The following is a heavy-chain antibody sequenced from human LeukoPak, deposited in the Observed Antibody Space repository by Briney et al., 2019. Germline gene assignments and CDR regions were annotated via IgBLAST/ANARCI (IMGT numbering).Heavy chain of an antibody. CDR3: ARAWEYYFDY. V-gene: IGHV4-34*01. Sequence: PSETLSLTCAVYGGSFSGYYWSWIRQPPGNGLEWIGEINHSGSTNYNPSLKSRVTISVDTSKNQFSLKLSSVTAADTAVYYCARAWEYYFDYWGQGTLVTVSS. CDR2: INHSGST. D-gene: IGHD1-26*01. J-gene: IGHJ4*02. CDR1: GGSFSGYY.